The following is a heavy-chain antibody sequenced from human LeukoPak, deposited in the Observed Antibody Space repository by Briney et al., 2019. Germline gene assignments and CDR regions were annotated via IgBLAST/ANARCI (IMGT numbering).Heavy chain of an antibody. V-gene: IGHV1-46*01. CDR3: ARDYGSSSGFLSGLYYYYMDV. CDR1: GYTFTSYY. CDR2: IIPSGGST. D-gene: IGHD3-22*01. J-gene: IGHJ6*03. Sequence: ASVKVSCKASGYTFTSYYMHWVRQAPGQGLERMGIIIPSGGSTSYAQKFQGRVTMTRDTSTSTVYMELSSLRSEDTAVYYCARDYGSSSGFLSGLYYYYMDVWGKGTTVTISS.